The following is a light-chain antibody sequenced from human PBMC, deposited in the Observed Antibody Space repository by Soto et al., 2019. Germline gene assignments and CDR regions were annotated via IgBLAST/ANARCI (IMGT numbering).Light chain of an antibody. CDR1: QTVSNY. J-gene: IGKJ4*01. Sequence: EIVLTQSPAILSLSPGDTATLSCRASQTVSNYLTWYQQKPGQAPRLLIYDTSKRAAGTPARFSGSGSGTDFTLTISSLEPEDFAVYYCQQRSSWPLFGGGTKV. CDR2: DTS. CDR3: QQRSSWPL. V-gene: IGKV3-11*01.